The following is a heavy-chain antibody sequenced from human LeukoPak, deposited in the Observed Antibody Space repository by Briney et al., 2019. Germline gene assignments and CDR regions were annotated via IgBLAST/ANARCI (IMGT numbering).Heavy chain of an antibody. CDR1: GFTFNNYW. CDR3: ARDRAAAGTNSDY. V-gene: IGHV3-7*01. CDR2: INQDGSVI. J-gene: IGHJ4*02. Sequence: GGSLRLSCGASGFTFNNYWMTWVRQAPGKGLEWVANINQDGSVIHYVDSVKGRFTISRDNAENSLFLQMNSLRADDTAVYYCARDRAAAGTNSDYWGQGTLVTVSS. D-gene: IGHD6-13*01.